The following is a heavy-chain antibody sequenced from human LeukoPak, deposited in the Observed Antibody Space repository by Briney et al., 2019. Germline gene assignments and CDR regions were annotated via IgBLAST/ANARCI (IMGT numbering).Heavy chain of an antibody. Sequence: SVKVSCKASGGTFSSYAISWVRQAPGQGLEWMGGIIPIFGTANYAQKFQGRVTITADESTSTAYMELTSLRSEDTAVYYCARGRLRFKWDDAFDIWGQGTMVTVSS. D-gene: IGHD3-3*01. CDR2: IIPIFGTA. CDR1: GGTFSSYA. J-gene: IGHJ3*02. V-gene: IGHV1-69*13. CDR3: ARGRLRFKWDDAFDI.